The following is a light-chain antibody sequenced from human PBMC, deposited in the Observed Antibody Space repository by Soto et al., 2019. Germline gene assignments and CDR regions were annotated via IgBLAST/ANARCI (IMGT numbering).Light chain of an antibody. CDR2: DAS. V-gene: IGKV1-5*01. CDR3: QQYKNYWT. CDR1: QSIGTW. J-gene: IGKJ1*01. Sequence: DIQMTQSPSTLSASVGDRVTITCRASQSIGTWLAWYKQKPGKAPKLLIYDASSLESGVPSRLSGGGSGTEFTLTISSMKPDDFATYYCQQYKNYWTFGPGTKVDIK.